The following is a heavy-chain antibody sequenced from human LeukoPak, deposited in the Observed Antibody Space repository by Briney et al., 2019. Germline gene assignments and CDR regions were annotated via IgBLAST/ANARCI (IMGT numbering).Heavy chain of an antibody. D-gene: IGHD3-22*01. J-gene: IGHJ4*02. V-gene: IGHV3-15*01. Sequence: NPGGSLRLSCAASGFTFSNALMSWVRQAPGKGLEWVGRIKSKTDGGTTDYAAPVKGRFTISRDDSKNTLYLQMNSLKTEDTAVYYCTTLTTYYYDSSGYTRPFDYWGQGTLVTVSS. CDR1: GFTFSNAL. CDR3: TTLTTYYYDSSGYTRPFDY. CDR2: IKSKTDGGTT.